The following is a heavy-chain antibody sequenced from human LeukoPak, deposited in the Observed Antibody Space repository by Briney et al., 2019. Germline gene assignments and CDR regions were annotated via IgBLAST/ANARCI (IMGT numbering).Heavy chain of an antibody. J-gene: IGHJ4*02. D-gene: IGHD3-10*01. V-gene: IGHV3-30*02. Sequence: GGSLRLSCVASGLTLSNYGMHWVRQAPGKGLEWVAFIQVDGSNKFYADSVKGRFTISRDNSKNTLYLQMNTLRHEDTAVYYCRRGDRDYWGQGTLVTVSS. CDR2: IQVDGSNK. CDR3: RRGDRDY. CDR1: GLTLSNYG.